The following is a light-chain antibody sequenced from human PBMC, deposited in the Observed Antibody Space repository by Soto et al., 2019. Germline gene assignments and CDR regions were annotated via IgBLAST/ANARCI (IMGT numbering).Light chain of an antibody. CDR2: KVS. V-gene: IGKV2-24*01. CDR3: MQATQFRPYT. Sequence: DIVMTQTPLSSPVTLGQPASISCRSSQSLVHSDGNTYLSWLQQRPGQPPRLLIYKVSIRFSGVPDRFSGRGAGTDFTLKISRVEAEDVGVYYCMQATQFRPYTFGQGTKLEIK. CDR1: QSLVHSDGNTY. J-gene: IGKJ2*01.